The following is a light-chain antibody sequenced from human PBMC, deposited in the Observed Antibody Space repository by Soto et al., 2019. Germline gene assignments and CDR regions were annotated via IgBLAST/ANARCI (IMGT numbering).Light chain of an antibody. CDR2: EVS. CDR3: SSYTSSSTPGVV. CDR1: SSDVGGYNY. V-gene: IGLV2-14*01. J-gene: IGLJ2*01. Sequence: QSALTQPASVSGFPGQSITISCTGTSSDVGGYNYVSWYQQHPGKAPKLMIYEVSNRPSGVSNRFSGSKSGNTASLTISGLQAEDEADYYCSSYTSSSTPGVVFGGGTKLTVL.